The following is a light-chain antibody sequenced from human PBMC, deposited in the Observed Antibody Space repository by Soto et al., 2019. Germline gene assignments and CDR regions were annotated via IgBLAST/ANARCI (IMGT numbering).Light chain of an antibody. CDR1: KLGDKY. CDR3: QAWDRSPAFYV. V-gene: IGLV3-1*01. Sequence: SYELTQPPSVSVSPGQTASITCSGDKLGDKYACWYQQKPGQSPVLVIYQDSKRPSGIPERFSGSNSGNTATLTISGTQAMDEADYYCQAWDRSPAFYVFGTGTKLTVL. CDR2: QDS. J-gene: IGLJ1*01.